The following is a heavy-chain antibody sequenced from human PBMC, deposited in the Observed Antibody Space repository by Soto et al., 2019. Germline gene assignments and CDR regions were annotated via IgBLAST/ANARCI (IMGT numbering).Heavy chain of an antibody. CDR3: ARGADCTGGRYYFSVDD. D-gene: IGHD2-8*02. CDR1: GDSISSGNYY. J-gene: IGHJ6*02. CDR2: IYYSGGT. V-gene: IGHV4-30-4*01. Sequence: SETLSLTCTVSGDSISSGNYYWSWIRQPPGKGLEWIGYIYYSGGTYYNPSLKSRVTISVDTSKNQFSLKLSSVTAADTAVYYCARGADCTGGRYYFSVDDWGQGTTVTVSS.